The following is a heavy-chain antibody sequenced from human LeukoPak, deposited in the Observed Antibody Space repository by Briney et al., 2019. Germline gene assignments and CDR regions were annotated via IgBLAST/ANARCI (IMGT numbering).Heavy chain of an antibody. Sequence: GGSLRLSCAASGFTFSSYAMHWVRQAPGKGLEWVAVISYDGSNKYYADSVKGRFTIFRDNAKNSLYLQTNSLRVEDTAVYYCARLSPVTMIGVSYWYFDLWGRGTLVTVSS. J-gene: IGHJ2*01. CDR2: ISYDGSNK. CDR3: ARLSPVTMIGVSYWYFDL. CDR1: GFTFSSYA. D-gene: IGHD3-22*01. V-gene: IGHV3-30-3*01.